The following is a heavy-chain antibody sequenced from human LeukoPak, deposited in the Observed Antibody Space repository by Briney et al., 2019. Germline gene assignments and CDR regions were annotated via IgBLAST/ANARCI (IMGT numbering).Heavy chain of an antibody. CDR3: ARHSRKTGTVDY. V-gene: IGHV4-39*01. J-gene: IGHJ4*02. CDR2: IYYSGST. CDR1: GGSISGYY. Sequence: SETLSLTCTVSGGSISGYYWGWIRQPPGKGLEWIGSIYYSGSTYYNPSLKSRVTISVDTSNNQFSLKLSSVTAADTAVYYCARHSRKTGTVDYWGQGTLVTVSS. D-gene: IGHD1-1*01.